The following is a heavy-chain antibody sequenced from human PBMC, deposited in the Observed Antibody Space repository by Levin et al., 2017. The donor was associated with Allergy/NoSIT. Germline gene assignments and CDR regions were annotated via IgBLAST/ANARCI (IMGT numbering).Heavy chain of an antibody. Sequence: QPGGSLRLSCAASGFTFSSYDLTWVRQAPGKGLEYVSGISASGTITYYADSMKGRFTISRDNSRNTVYLQMNSLRADDTAVYYCAKRGSYPHYYFDYWGQGTLLTVSS. CDR2: ISASGTIT. J-gene: IGHJ4*02. D-gene: IGHD1-26*01. CDR1: GFTFSSYD. V-gene: IGHV3-23*01. CDR3: AKRGSYPHYYFDY.